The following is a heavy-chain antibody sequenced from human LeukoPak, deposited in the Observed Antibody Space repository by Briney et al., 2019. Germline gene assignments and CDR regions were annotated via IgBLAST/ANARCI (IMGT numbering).Heavy chain of an antibody. CDR1: GGSVSSGSYY. D-gene: IGHD6-19*01. V-gene: IGHV4-61*01. CDR2: IYYSGST. CDR3: ARGPARGWYSY. J-gene: IGHJ4*02. Sequence: SETLSLTCTVSGGSVSSGSYYWSWIRQPPGKGLEWIGYIYYSGSTNYNPSLKSRVTISVDTSKDQFSLKLSSVTAADTAVYYCARGPARGWYSYWGQGTLVTVSS.